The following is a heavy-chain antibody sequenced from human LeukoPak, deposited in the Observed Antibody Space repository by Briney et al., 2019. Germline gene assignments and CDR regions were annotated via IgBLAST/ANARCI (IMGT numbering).Heavy chain of an antibody. CDR1: GLTFSSYW. D-gene: IGHD2-2*02. J-gene: IGHJ3*02. CDR3: VSRYCTITNCYKASGTGSFDI. Sequence: PGGFLRLSCAASGLTFSSYWMHWVRQAPGKGLVWVSRINSDGSTTNYADSVKGRFTISRDNAKNTMHLQMNSLRAEDTAVYYCVSRYCTITNCYKASGTGSFDIWGQGTMVSVSS. CDR2: INSDGSTT. V-gene: IGHV3-74*01.